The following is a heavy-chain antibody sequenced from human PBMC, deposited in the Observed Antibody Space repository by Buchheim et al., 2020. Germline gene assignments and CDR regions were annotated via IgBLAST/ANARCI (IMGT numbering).Heavy chain of an antibody. J-gene: IGHJ4*02. D-gene: IGHD5-18*01. CDR1: GFTFSDYY. CDR2: ISSSGSTI. Sequence: QVQLVESGGGLVKPGGSLRLSCAASGFTFSDYYMSWIRQATGKGREWVSYISSSGSTIYYADSVKGRFNISRDNAKHSLYPQMNSLIAEDTAVYYCARARIQLWLHADPFDYWGQGTL. CDR3: ARARIQLWLHADPFDY. V-gene: IGHV3-11*01.